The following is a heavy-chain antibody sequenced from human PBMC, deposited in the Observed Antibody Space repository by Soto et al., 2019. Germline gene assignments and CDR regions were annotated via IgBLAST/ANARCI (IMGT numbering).Heavy chain of an antibody. D-gene: IGHD2-8*02. V-gene: IGHV3-23*01. CDR2: ISGSDGST. CDR3: VQDWTGATCPCMDV. J-gene: IGHJ6*01. CDR1: GFTFNHYA. Sequence: EVHLLESGGGWVQPGGSLRLSCAASGFTFNHYAMTGVRQAPGKGLEWVSTISGSDGSTYYAESVKGRLTISRDNSKNALALQMSSLRSEDTALYYCVQDWTGATCPCMDVWGQGTTVTVSS.